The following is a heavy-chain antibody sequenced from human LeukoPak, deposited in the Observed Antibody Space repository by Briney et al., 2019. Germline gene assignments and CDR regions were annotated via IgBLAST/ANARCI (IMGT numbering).Heavy chain of an antibody. CDR3: ARGEWYTSSEDYYMDV. J-gene: IGHJ6*03. CDR1: GGSFSGYY. V-gene: IGHV4-34*01. Sequence: PSETLSLTCAVYGGSFSGYYWSWIRQPPGKGLEWIGEINHSGSTNYNPSLKSRVTISVDTSKNQFSLKLSSVTAADTAVYYCARGEWYTSSEDYYMDVWGKGTAVTVSS. D-gene: IGHD6-13*01. CDR2: INHSGST.